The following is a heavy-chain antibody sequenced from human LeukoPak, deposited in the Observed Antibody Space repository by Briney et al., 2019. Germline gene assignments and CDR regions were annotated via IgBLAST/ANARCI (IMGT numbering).Heavy chain of an antibody. CDR2: IIPILGIA. CDR3: ARTVVIRNYGMDV. CDR1: GGTFSSYA. V-gene: IGHV1-69*04. Sequence: GASVKVSCKASGGTFSSYAISWVRQAPGQGLEWMGRIIPILGIANYAQKFQGRVTITADKSTSTAYMELSSLRPEDTAVYYCARTVVIRNYGMDVWGQGTTVTVSS. D-gene: IGHD3-22*01. J-gene: IGHJ6*02.